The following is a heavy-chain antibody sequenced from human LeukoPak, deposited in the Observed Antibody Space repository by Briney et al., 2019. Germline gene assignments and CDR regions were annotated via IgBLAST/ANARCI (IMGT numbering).Heavy chain of an antibody. D-gene: IGHD3-22*01. CDR1: GLTFSNYA. CDR2: ISDSGGST. V-gene: IGHV3-23*01. Sequence: GSLRLSCAASGLTFSNYAMSWVRQAPGKGLEWVSTISDSGGSTYYADSVKGRFTISRDNSKNTLYLQMNSLRAEDTAVYYCATRNHYDSSGYYYYYFDYWGQGTLVTVSS. J-gene: IGHJ4*02. CDR3: ATRNHYDSSGYYYYYFDY.